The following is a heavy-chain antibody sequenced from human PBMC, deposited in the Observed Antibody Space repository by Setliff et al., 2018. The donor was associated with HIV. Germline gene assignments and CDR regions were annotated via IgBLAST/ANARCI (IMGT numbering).Heavy chain of an antibody. CDR2: IIPIFGTA. V-gene: IGHV1-69*05. CDR1: GGTFSSYA. Sequence: ASVKVSCKASGGTFSSYAISWVRQAPGQGFEWMGGIIPIFGTANYAQKFQGRVTITTDESTSTAYMELSSLRSEDTAVYYCATGGASMEIDSWGQGTLVTVSS. CDR3: ATGGASMEIDS. J-gene: IGHJ4*02. D-gene: IGHD2-8*01.